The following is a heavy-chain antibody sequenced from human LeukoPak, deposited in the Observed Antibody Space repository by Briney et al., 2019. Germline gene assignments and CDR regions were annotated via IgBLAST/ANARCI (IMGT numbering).Heavy chain of an antibody. CDR1: GGSISSSSYY. D-gene: IGHD3-3*01. J-gene: IGHJ3*02. CDR3: ARSSTLENTYYDFWSGQNDAFDI. CDR2: IYYSGGT. Sequence: SETLSLTCTVSGGSISSSSYYWGWIRQPPGKGLEWIGSIYYSGGTYYNPSLKSRVTISVDTSKNQFSLKLSSVTAADTAVYYCARSSTLENTYYDFWSGQNDAFDIWGQGTMVTVSS. V-gene: IGHV4-39*07.